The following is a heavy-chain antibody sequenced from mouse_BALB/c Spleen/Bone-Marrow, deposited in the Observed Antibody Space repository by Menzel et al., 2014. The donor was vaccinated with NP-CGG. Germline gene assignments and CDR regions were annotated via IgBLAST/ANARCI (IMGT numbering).Heavy chain of an antibody. D-gene: IGHD2-14*01. J-gene: IGHJ2*01. CDR2: INPSTTYS. CDR3: ALYYRYDYFDY. V-gene: IGHV1-7*01. Sequence: QVQLQQPGAELAKPGASVKMSCKASGYTFTSYWMHWVKQRPGQGLEWIGYINPSTTYSAYNQKFKDKATLTADKSSSTAYMQLSSLTSEDSAVHYCALYYRYDYFDYWGQGPTLTVSS. CDR1: GYTFTSYW.